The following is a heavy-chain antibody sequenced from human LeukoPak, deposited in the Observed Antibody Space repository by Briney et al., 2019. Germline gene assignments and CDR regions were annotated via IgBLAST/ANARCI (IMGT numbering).Heavy chain of an antibody. CDR1: GLTFSSYA. CDR2: ISYDGSNK. CDR3: AKGYYDSSVYPNWFDP. D-gene: IGHD3-22*01. Sequence: PGRSLRLSCAASGLTFSSYAMHWVRQAPGKGLEWVAVISYDGSNKYYADSVKGRFTISRDNSKNALYLQMNSLRAEDTAVYYCAKGYYDSSVYPNWFDPWGQGTLVTVSS. J-gene: IGHJ5*02. V-gene: IGHV3-30-3*01.